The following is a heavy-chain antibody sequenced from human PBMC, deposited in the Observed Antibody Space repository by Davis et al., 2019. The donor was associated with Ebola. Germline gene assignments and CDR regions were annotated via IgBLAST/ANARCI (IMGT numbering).Heavy chain of an antibody. V-gene: IGHV4-61*08. CDR3: ARLVALYDNSGYAYLDY. D-gene: IGHD3-22*01. J-gene: IGHJ4*02. Sequence: MPSETLSLTCTVSGGSISSGGYYWSWIRQHPGKGLEWIGYIYYSGSTNYNPSLKSRVTISVDTSKNQFSLKLSSVTAADTAVYYCARLVALYDNSGYAYLDYWGQGILVTVSS. CDR2: IYYSGST. CDR1: GGSISSGGYY.